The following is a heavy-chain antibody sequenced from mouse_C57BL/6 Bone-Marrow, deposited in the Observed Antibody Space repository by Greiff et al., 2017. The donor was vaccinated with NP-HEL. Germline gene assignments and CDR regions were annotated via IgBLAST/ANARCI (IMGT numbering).Heavy chain of an antibody. CDR3: TTPPDYDWFAY. D-gene: IGHD2-4*01. V-gene: IGHV14-4*01. Sequence: EVKLMESGAELVRPGASVKLSCTASGFNIKDDYMHWVKQRPEQGLEWIGWIDPENGDTEYASKFQGKATITADTSSNTAYLQLSSLTSEDTAVYYCTTPPDYDWFAYWGRGTLVTVSA. J-gene: IGHJ3*01. CDR2: IDPENGDT. CDR1: GFNIKDDY.